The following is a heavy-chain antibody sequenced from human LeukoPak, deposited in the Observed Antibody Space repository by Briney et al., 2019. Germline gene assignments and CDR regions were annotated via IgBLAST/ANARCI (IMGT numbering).Heavy chain of an antibody. D-gene: IGHD6-13*01. CDR2: IGASGGST. V-gene: IGHV3-23*01. CDR1: GFTFSSYA. CDR3: AKAGVAAPDFDYFDC. Sequence: GGSLRLSCATSGFTFSSYAMSWVRQAPGKGLEWVSGIGASGGSTCYADSVKGRFTISRDNSKNTLFLQMYGLRAEDTAVYYCAKAGVAAPDFDYFDCWGQGTLLTVSS. J-gene: IGHJ4*02.